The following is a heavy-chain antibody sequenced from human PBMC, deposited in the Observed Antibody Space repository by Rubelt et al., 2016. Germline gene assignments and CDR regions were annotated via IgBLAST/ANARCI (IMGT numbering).Heavy chain of an antibody. D-gene: IGHD2-15*01. Sequence: WVRQAPGQGLEWMGWISAYNGNTNYAQKLQGRVTMTTDTSASTVYMELSSLRSEDTAVYYCARGDIVVVVAASNPLDYWGQGTLVTVSS. V-gene: IGHV1-18*01. CDR3: ARGDIVVVVAASNPLDY. CDR2: ISAYNGNT. J-gene: IGHJ4*02.